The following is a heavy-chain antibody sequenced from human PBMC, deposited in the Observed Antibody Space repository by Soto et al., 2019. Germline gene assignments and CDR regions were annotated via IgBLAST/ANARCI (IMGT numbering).Heavy chain of an antibody. CDR3: AKIGSSSSVSLPLVLLGY. D-gene: IGHD6-6*01. J-gene: IGHJ4*02. V-gene: IGHV3-23*01. CDR2: IPGSGTST. Sequence: EVQLLESGGGLVQPGGSLRLSCAASGFTFSSYAMSWVRQSPGTGLEWVSAIPGSGTSTYYAGSVKGRCTISRDNSKNPLYLQMNSLRVEDTAVYYCAKIGSSSSVSLPLVLLGYWGRGGLVTVSS. CDR1: GFTFSSYA.